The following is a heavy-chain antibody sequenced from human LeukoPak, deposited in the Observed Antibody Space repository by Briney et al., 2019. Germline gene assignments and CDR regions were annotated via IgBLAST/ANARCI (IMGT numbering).Heavy chain of an antibody. Sequence: GGSLRLSCAVSGFIVNTYYMSWVRQAPGKGLEWVSIINSDGSTYYADSVKGRFTISRDTSKNTLFLQMNSLRAEDTAVYYCARIYSGSHYSWGQGTLVTISS. CDR3: ARIYSGSHYS. J-gene: IGHJ4*02. D-gene: IGHD1-26*01. CDR1: GFIVNTYY. CDR2: INSDGST. V-gene: IGHV3-53*01.